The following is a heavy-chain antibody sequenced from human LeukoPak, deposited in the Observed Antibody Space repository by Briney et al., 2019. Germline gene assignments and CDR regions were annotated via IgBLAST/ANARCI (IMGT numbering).Heavy chain of an antibody. D-gene: IGHD3-9*01. J-gene: IGHJ4*02. CDR3: ARDLFYDILTGD. CDR2: IIPIFGTA. CDR1: GGTFSSYA. V-gene: IGHV1-69*13. Sequence: ASVKVSCKASGGTFSSYAISWVRQAPGQGLEWMGGIIPIFGTANYSQKFQGRVTITADESTSTAYMELSSLRPEDTAVYYCARDLFYDILTGDWGQGTLVTVSS.